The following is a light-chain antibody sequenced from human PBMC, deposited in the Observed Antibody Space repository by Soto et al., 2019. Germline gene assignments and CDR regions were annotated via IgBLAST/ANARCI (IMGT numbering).Light chain of an antibody. CDR2: DAS. CDR3: QEYNTYSWA. Sequence: DIQMTHSPSTLSASVVYRVTITCRARQSISSWLALYQQKPGKAPKPLIYDASILESGVPSRFSGSGSGTEFALTITSLQPDDFATYHCQEYNTYSWAFGQGTKVDIK. CDR1: QSISSW. V-gene: IGKV1-5*01. J-gene: IGKJ1*01.